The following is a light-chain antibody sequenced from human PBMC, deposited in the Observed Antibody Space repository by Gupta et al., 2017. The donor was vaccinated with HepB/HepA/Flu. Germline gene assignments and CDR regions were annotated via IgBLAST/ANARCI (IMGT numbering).Light chain of an antibody. CDR3: QACDSSQGAVV. V-gene: IGLV1-40*01. CDR1: SPNIGAGYD. CDR2: DNS. J-gene: IGLJ2*01. Sequence: QSVLTQPPSVSAAPGQRVTISCTGGSPNIGAGYDVHWYQQLPGTAPELLIYDNSNRPSGVPDRFSGSKSGTTASLAITGLQAEDEADYYCQACDSSQGAVVFGGGTKLTVL.